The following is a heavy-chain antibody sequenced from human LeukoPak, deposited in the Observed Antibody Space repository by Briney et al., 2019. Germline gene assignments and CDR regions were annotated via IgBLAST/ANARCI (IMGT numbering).Heavy chain of an antibody. CDR3: ARGPPFGSRSDYFDY. V-gene: IGHV3-7*04. CDR2: IKEDGNKK. CDR1: GFTFSDYY. D-gene: IGHD3-10*01. J-gene: IGHJ4*02. Sequence: PGGSLRLSCAASGFTFSDYYMSWIRQAPGKGLEWVASIKEDGNKKTYVDSVKGRFTVSGDNAKSSLYLQMNSLRVDDTAVYFCARGPPFGSRSDYFDYWGQGTLVTVSS.